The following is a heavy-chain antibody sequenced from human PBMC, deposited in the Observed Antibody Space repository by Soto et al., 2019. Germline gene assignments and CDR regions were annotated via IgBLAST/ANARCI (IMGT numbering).Heavy chain of an antibody. J-gene: IGHJ4*02. Sequence: EVHLLESGGGLVQPGGSLRLSCAASGFTFSSYAMNWVRQAPGKGLEWVSAISGRGGSTYYADSVKGRFTISRDNSKNTLYLQRNSLRAEDTAVYYCAIDLGYGDYGIFDHWGQGTPVTVSS. CDR1: GFTFSSYA. CDR3: AIDLGYGDYGIFDH. CDR2: ISGRGGST. D-gene: IGHD4-17*01. V-gene: IGHV3-23*01.